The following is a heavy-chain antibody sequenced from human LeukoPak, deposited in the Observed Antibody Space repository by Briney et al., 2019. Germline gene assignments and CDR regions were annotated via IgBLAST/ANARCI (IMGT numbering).Heavy chain of an antibody. CDR1: GYTFTGYY. V-gene: IGHV1-2*06. CDR2: INPNSGGT. CDR3: ARTYYDFWSGSNWFDP. D-gene: IGHD3-3*01. J-gene: IGHJ5*02. Sequence: ASVKVSCKASGYTFTGYYMHWVRQAPGQGLEWMGRINPNSGGTNYAQKFQGRVTMTRDTPISTAYMELSRLRSDDTAVYYCARTYYDFWSGSNWFDPWGQGTLVTVSS.